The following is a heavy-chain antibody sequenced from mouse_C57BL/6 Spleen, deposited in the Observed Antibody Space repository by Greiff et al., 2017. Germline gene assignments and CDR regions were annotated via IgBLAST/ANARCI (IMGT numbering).Heavy chain of an antibody. D-gene: IGHD2-5*01. J-gene: IGHJ2*01. CDR3: AIYYSNYVRYFDY. V-gene: IGHV1-54*01. Sequence: QVQLQQSGAELVRPGTSVKVSCKASGYAFTNYLIEWVKQRPGQGLEWIGVINPGSGGTNYNEKFKGKATLTADKSSSTAYMQLSSLTSEDSAVYFCAIYYSNYVRYFDYWGQGTTLTVSS. CDR1: GYAFTNYL. CDR2: INPGSGGT.